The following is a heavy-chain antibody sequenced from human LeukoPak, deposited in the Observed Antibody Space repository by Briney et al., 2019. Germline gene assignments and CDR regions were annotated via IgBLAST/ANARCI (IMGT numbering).Heavy chain of an antibody. J-gene: IGHJ4*02. V-gene: IGHV4-30-4*01. D-gene: IGHD4-17*01. CDR1: GGSISGGDYY. CDR2: IYYSGST. CDR3: ARVLRLHDYGDYLSPEGIDY. Sequence: SETLSLTCTVSGGSISGGDYYWSWIRQPPGKGLEWIGYIYYSGSTYYNPSLKSRVTISVDTSKNQFSLKLSSVTAADTAVYYCARVLRLHDYGDYLSPEGIDYWGQGTLVTVSS.